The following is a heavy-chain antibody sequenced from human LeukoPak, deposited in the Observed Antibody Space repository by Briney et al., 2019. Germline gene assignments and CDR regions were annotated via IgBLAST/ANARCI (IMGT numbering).Heavy chain of an antibody. D-gene: IGHD1-1*01. V-gene: IGHV4-59*01. Sequence: PSETLSLTCAVSGGSISSYYWSWIRQPPGKGLEWIGYISYSGSTNFNPSLKSRVTISVDTSKNQFSLNLSSVTAADTAVYYCAREGTAGTNLNWFDPWGQGTLVTVSS. CDR3: AREGTAGTNLNWFDP. CDR2: ISYSGST. CDR1: GGSISSYY. J-gene: IGHJ5*02.